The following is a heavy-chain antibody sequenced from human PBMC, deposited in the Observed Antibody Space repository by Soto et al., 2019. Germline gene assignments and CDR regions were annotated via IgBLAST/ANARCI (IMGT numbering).Heavy chain of an antibody. CDR1: GFTFSSYS. CDR3: ARGHYFDRRFPFDH. D-gene: IGHD3-22*01. Sequence: QVQLVESGGGVVQPGRSLRLSCAASGFTFSSYSMHWVRQAPGKGVEWVAFASSDGSNPDYADSVKGRFTISRDSSMNTVYLQMNSLRTEDTAVYYCARGHYFDRRFPFDHWGQGTLVTVSS. CDR2: ASSDGSNP. J-gene: IGHJ4*02. V-gene: IGHV3-30-3*01.